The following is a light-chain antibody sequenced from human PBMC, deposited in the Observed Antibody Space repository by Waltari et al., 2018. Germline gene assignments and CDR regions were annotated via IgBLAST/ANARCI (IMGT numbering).Light chain of an antibody. CDR2: RPA. J-gene: IGLJ3*02. V-gene: IGLV1-44*01. Sequence: QSVLTQPPSTSGTPGQRVTISCSGSASNIGDNLVNWYQQLTGKAPKLLSYRPAPRPSGVPDRFSGSKFGTSASLAISGLQSEDEADYFCASWDDSLNGHWVFGGGTKVTVL. CDR3: ASWDDSLNGHWV. CDR1: ASNIGDNL.